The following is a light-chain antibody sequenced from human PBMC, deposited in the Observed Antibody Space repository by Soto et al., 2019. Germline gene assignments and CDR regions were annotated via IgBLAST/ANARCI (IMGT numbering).Light chain of an antibody. CDR1: QSIRSN. CDR3: QQYDNWPLT. V-gene: IGKV3-15*01. J-gene: IGKJ4*01. CDR2: GAS. Sequence: EVVMTQSPATLSVSPGEGATLYCRASQSIRSNLAWYQKKPGQSHRLLIYGASTRATAVPARFSGSGSGTEFTLTISSLQSEDFAVYYCQQYDNWPLTFGGGTQVAIK.